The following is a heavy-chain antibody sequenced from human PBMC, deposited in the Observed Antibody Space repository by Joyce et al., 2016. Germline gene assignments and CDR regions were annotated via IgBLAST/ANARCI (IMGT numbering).Heavy chain of an antibody. J-gene: IGHJ4*02. D-gene: IGHD3-3*01. CDR3: ARQDFWSGYYPL. V-gene: IGHV3-53*01. CDR1: GFTVSNNY. Sequence: EVQRVESGGGLIQPGGSLRLSCAASGFTVSNNYMTWVRQAPGKGLEWVSGIYSGGNTYHADSVKGRFTIARDNAKNTLSLQMNSLRAEDTAMYYCARQDFWSGYYPLWGQGTLVTVSS. CDR2: IYSGGNT.